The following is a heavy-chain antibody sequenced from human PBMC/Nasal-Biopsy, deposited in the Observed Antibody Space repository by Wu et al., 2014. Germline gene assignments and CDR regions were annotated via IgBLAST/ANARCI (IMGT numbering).Heavy chain of an antibody. Sequence: LRLSCAASGFTVSDYYMSWVRRAPGKGLEWVSLIYETGDKFYADSVKGRFTISRDNARNSLYLQMNSLRDEDSAVYYCARLRGTNRGGWFDSWGQGTLVTVSS. CDR1: GFTVSDYY. D-gene: IGHD3-10*01. J-gene: IGHJ5*01. V-gene: IGHV3-69-1*01. CDR2: IYETGDK. CDR3: ARLRGTNRGGWFDS.